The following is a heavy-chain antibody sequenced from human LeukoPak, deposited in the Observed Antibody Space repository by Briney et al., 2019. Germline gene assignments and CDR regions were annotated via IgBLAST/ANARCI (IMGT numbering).Heavy chain of an antibody. V-gene: IGHV4-31*03. CDR1: GASISSGGYY. D-gene: IGHD3-10*01. CDR3: ARDALGPLDY. Sequence: SQTLSLTCTVSGASISSGGYYWSWIRQHSGKGLEWIGHIYYSGNTFYNPSLKSRITISVDTSNNQFSLKLSSVTAADTAVYYCARDALGPLDYWGQGTPVTVSS. CDR2: IYYSGNT. J-gene: IGHJ4*02.